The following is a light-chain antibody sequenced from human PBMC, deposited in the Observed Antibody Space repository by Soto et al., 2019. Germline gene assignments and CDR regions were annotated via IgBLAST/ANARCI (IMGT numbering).Light chain of an antibody. CDR2: DAS. CDR1: QSITYW. CDR3: QQYGSYPYT. V-gene: IGKV1-5*01. Sequence: DIQMTQSPSTLSASVGDRVTITCRASQSITYWLAWYQQKPGKAPEFLIFDASNLESGVPSRFSGSGSGTEFTLTISSLQPDDFATFYCQQYGSYPYTFGQGTKLEIK. J-gene: IGKJ2*01.